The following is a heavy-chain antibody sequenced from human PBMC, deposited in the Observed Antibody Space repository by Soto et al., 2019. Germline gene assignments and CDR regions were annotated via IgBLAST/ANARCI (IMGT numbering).Heavy chain of an antibody. CDR3: AGLIDYYDSSGYLMDV. CDR1: GGSFSGYY. Sequence: SETLSLTCAVYGGSFSGYYRSWIRQPPGKGLEWIGEINHSGSTNYNPSLKSRVTISVDTSKNQFSLKLSSVTAADTAVYYCAGLIDYYDSSGYLMDVWGQGTTVTVSS. D-gene: IGHD3-22*01. V-gene: IGHV4-34*01. CDR2: INHSGST. J-gene: IGHJ6*02.